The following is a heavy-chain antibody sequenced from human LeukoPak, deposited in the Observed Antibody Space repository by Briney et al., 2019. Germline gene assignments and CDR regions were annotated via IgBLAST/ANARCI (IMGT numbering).Heavy chain of an antibody. V-gene: IGHV1-8*03. CDR2: MNTKSGNT. D-gene: IGHD2-15*01. Sequence: ASVKVSCKASGYTFTRYDINWVRQATGQGLEWMGWMNTKSGNTGHAQKFQSRVTITRDTSINTVYMELSSLRSEDTAVYFCARVDGSPDYWGQGTLVTVSS. CDR1: GYTFTRYD. J-gene: IGHJ4*02. CDR3: ARVDGSPDY.